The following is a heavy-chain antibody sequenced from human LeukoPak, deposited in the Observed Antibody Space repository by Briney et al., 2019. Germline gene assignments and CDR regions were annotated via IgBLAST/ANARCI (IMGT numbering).Heavy chain of an antibody. V-gene: IGHV3-23*01. CDR1: GFTFSSYA. CDR3: ARVGRGYFDY. Sequence: GGSLRLSCAASGFTFSSYAMNWVRQAPGKGLEWVSTISGSGDNTYYADSVKGRFTISRDNSKNTLYLQMNSLRAEDTAVYYCARVGRGYFDYWGQGTLVTVSS. J-gene: IGHJ4*02. CDR2: ISGSGDNT.